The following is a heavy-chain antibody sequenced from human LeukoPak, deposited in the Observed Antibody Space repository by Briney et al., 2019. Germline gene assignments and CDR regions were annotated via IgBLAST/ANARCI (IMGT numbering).Heavy chain of an antibody. J-gene: IGHJ6*02. D-gene: IGHD6-13*01. Sequence: SETLSLTCTVSGGSISSYYWSWIRQPPGKGLGWIGYIYYSGSTNYNPSLKSRVTISVDTSKNQFSLKLSSVTAADTAVYYCARDGGGGSSWYYYYYGMDVWGQGTTVTVSS. V-gene: IGHV4-59*01. CDR2: IYYSGST. CDR1: GGSISSYY. CDR3: ARDGGGGSSWYYYYYGMDV.